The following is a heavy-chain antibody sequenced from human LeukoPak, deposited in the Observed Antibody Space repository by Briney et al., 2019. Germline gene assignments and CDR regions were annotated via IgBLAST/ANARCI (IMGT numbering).Heavy chain of an antibody. CDR3: AKAIPVGATFAFDI. CDR1: GFTFDDYA. J-gene: IGHJ3*02. CDR2: ISWNSGSK. V-gene: IGHV3-9*01. Sequence: GRSLRLSCAASGFTFDDYAMHWVRQAPGKGLEWVSGISWNSGSKGYADSVKGRFTISRDNAKNSLYLQMNSLRAEDTALYYCAKAIPVGATFAFDIWGQGTMVTVSS. D-gene: IGHD1-26*01.